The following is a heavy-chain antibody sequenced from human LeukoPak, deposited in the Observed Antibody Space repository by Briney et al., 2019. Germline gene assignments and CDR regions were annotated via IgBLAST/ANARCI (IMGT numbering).Heavy chain of an antibody. CDR3: ARANQNYFDY. V-gene: IGHV1-2*02. CDR2: IIPNNGGT. CDR1: GYTFTGYY. D-gene: IGHD1-14*01. Sequence: ASVKASCRTSGYTFTGYYMHWVRQAPGQGLEWMGWIIPNNGGTNYAQQFQGRVTMTRDTSISTAFMELSRLTSDDTAIYYCARANQNYFDYWGQGTLVTVSS. J-gene: IGHJ4*02.